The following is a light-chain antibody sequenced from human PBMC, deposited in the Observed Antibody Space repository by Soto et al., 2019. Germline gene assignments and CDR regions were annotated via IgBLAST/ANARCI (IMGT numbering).Light chain of an antibody. CDR2: SNI. J-gene: IGLJ1*01. CDR1: SSNIGSNT. V-gene: IGLV1-44*01. Sequence: QSVLTRSPSASGTPGQGVSVSCSGSSSNIGSNTVDWYQQFPGTAPKLLIYSNIKRPSGVPDRFSGSKSVTSASLAIRGLQSEDEADYFCATWDGSLSAYVFGTGTKGTVL. CDR3: ATWDGSLSAYV.